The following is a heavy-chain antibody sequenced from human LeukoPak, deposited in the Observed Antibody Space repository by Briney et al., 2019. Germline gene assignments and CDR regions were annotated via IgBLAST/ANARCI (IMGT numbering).Heavy chain of an antibody. Sequence: LPGRSLRLSCAASGFTFSSYGMHWVRQAPGKGLEWVAVISYDGSNKYYADSVKGRFTISRDNSKNTLYLQMNSLRAEDTAVYYCAKRDSSSWYGEDAFDIWGQGTVVTVSS. J-gene: IGHJ3*02. CDR2: ISYDGSNK. D-gene: IGHD6-13*01. CDR1: GFTFSSYG. V-gene: IGHV3-30*18. CDR3: AKRDSSSWYGEDAFDI.